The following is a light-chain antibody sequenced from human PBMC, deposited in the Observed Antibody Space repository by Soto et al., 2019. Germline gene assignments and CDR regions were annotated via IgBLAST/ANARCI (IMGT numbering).Light chain of an antibody. J-gene: IGKJ2*01. CDR2: GAS. V-gene: IGKV3-20*01. CDR1: QSVSRNY. CDR3: QQYGSPPYT. Sequence: EIVLTQSPGTLSLSPGERATLSCRASQSVSRNYLAWYQQKPGQAPRLLIYGASSRATGIPDRFSGSVSGTAFTLTISRLEPEDFAVYYCQQYGSPPYTFGQGTKLEIK.